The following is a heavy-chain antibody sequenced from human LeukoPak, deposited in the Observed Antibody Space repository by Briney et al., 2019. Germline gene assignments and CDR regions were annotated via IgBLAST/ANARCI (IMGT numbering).Heavy chain of an antibody. V-gene: IGHV3-7*01. CDR1: GFTFSNYW. D-gene: IGHD3-16*01. CDR2: IKRDGSEK. J-gene: IGHJ4*02. Sequence: GGSLRLSCAASGFTFSNYWMSWVRQAPGKGPEWVADIKRDGSEKHYVDSVKGRFTISRDDAKNSLYLQMNSLRAEDTAVYYCALNMIGGQIFDFWGQGTLVTVSS. CDR3: ALNMIGGQIFDF.